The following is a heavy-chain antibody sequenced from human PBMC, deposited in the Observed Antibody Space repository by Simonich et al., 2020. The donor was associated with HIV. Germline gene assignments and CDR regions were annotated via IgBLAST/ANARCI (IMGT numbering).Heavy chain of an antibody. CDR2: IKSKTDGGTT. Sequence: EVQLVESGGGLVKPGGSLRLSCAASGFTFSNAWMSWVRQAPGKGLEWVGRIKSKTDGGTTDYAAPVKGRFTISRDNSKNTLYLQMNSLKTEDTAVYYCTTAYNVVLLSFQDWGQGTLVTVSS. D-gene: IGHD3-10*01. CDR1: GFTFSNAW. V-gene: IGHV3-15*01. J-gene: IGHJ1*01. CDR3: TTAYNVVLLSFQD.